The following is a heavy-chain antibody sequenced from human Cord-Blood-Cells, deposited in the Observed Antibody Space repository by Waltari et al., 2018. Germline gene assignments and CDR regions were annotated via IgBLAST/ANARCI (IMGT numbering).Heavy chain of an antibody. CDR3: ARGFSQYYGSGSYDAFDI. CDR1: GGSFSGYY. V-gene: IGHV4-34*01. D-gene: IGHD3-10*01. CDR2: INHSGST. J-gene: IGHJ3*02. Sequence: AGLLKPSETLSLTCAVYGGSFSGYYWSWIRQPPGKGLEWIGEINHSGSTNYNPSLKSRVTISVDTSKNQFSLKLSSVTAADPAVYYCARGFSQYYGSGSYDAFDIWGQGTMVTVSS.